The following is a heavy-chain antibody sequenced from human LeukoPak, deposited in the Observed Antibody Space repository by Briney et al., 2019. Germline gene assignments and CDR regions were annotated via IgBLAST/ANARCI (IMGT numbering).Heavy chain of an antibody. CDR2: IRYDGSNK. J-gene: IGHJ4*02. CDR1: GFTFSSYG. CDR3: ARLITAYFDY. Sequence: PGGSLRLSCAASGFTFSSYGMHWVRQAPGKGLEWVAFIRYDGSNKYYADSVKGRFTISRDNSKNTLYLQMNSLRPEDTAVYYCARLITAYFDYSGQGSLVTVSS. V-gene: IGHV3-33*08. D-gene: IGHD3-22*01.